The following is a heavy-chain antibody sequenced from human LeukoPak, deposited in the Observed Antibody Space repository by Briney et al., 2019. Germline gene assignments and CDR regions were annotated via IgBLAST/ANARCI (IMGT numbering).Heavy chain of an antibody. CDR2: ISSSSSYI. Sequence: GGSLRLSCAASGFTFSSYSMNWVRQAPGKGLEWVSSISSSSSYIYYADSVKGRFTISRDNAKNSLYLQMNSLRAEDTAVHYCAREDWGYYFDYWGQGTLVTVSS. J-gene: IGHJ4*02. V-gene: IGHV3-21*01. CDR1: GFTFSSYS. D-gene: IGHD7-27*01. CDR3: AREDWGYYFDY.